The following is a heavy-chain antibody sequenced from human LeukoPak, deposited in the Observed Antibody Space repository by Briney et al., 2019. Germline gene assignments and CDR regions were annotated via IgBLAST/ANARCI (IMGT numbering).Heavy chain of an antibody. V-gene: IGHV3-23*01. CDR3: ARDPDSYGSEGY. CDR2: ISGSGGST. J-gene: IGHJ4*02. Sequence: GGSLRLSCAASGFMFSSYAMSWVRQAPGKGLEWVSAISGSGGSTYYADSVKGRFTISRDNSKNTLYLQMNSLRAEDTAVYYCARDPDSYGSEGYWGQGTLVTVSS. CDR1: GFMFSSYA. D-gene: IGHD5-18*01.